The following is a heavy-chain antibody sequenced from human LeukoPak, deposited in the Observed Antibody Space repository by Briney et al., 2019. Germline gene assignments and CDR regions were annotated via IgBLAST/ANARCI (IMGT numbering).Heavy chain of an antibody. J-gene: IGHJ4*02. CDR3: VDLNTPL. Sequence: PGGSLRLSCAVSGFTVSSNYMSWVRQAPGKGLEWVSVIHSDGSTYYADSVKGRFTISRDNAKNSLYLQMNSLRAEDTAVYYCVDLNTPLWGQGTLVTVSS. V-gene: IGHV3-66*01. D-gene: IGHD2-15*01. CDR2: IHSDGST. CDR1: GFTVSSNY.